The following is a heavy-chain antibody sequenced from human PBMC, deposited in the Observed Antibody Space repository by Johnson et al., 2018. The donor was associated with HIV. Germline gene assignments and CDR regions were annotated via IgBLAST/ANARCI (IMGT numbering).Heavy chain of an antibody. V-gene: IGHV3-30*04. J-gene: IGHJ3*02. CDR1: GFTFSNYA. CDR2: ISYDGSNK. Sequence: QVQLVESGGGVVQPGRSLRLSCAASGFTFSNYALHWVRQAPGKGLEWVAVISYDGSNKYYADSVKGRFTISRDNSKNTLYLQMNSLRAEDTAVYYCARGLTGTRRDAFDIWGQGTMVTVSS. CDR3: ARGLTGTRRDAFDI. D-gene: IGHD1-7*01.